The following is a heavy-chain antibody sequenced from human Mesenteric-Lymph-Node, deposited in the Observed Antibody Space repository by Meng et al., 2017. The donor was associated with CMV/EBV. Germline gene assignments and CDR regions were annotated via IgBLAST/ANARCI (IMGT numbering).Heavy chain of an antibody. CDR3: AKSLGGEENY. Sequence: GESLKISCAASGFTFSSYGMHWVRQAPGKGLEWVAFIRYDGSNKYYADSVKGRFTISRDNSKNTLYLQMNSLRSEDTAVYYCAKSLGGEENYWGQGTLVTVSS. CDR1: GFTFSSYG. D-gene: IGHD3-16*01. CDR2: IRYDGSNK. V-gene: IGHV3-30*02. J-gene: IGHJ4*02.